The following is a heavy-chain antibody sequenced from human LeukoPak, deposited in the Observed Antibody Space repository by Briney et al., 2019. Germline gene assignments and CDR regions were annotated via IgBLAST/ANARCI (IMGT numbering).Heavy chain of an antibody. CDR3: ARDAYTSNWFYY. D-gene: IGHD2-2*02. V-gene: IGHV3-53*05. Sequence: GGSLRLSCAASGFTVANTYMAWVRQAPGKGLEWVSVTDSAGNTYYADSVKGRFTMSRDTSENTLYPQMNSLKSEDTATYYCARDAYTSNWFYYWGQGTLVTVSS. CDR2: TDSAGNT. CDR1: GFTVANTY. J-gene: IGHJ5*01.